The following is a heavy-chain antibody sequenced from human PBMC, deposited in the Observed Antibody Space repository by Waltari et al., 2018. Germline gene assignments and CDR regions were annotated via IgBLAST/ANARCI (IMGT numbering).Heavy chain of an antibody. CDR1: GGSISSSSYY. D-gene: IGHD6-13*01. CDR3: CSSSWYGAYFDY. J-gene: IGHJ4*02. V-gene: IGHV4-39*01. Sequence: QLQLQESGPGLVKPSETLSLTCTVSGGSISSSSYYWGWIRQPPGKGLEWIGSIYYSGSTYDNPSLKSRVTISVDTAKNQFSLKRSSVTAADTAVYYCCSSSWYGAYFDYWGQGTLVTVSS. CDR2: IYYSGST.